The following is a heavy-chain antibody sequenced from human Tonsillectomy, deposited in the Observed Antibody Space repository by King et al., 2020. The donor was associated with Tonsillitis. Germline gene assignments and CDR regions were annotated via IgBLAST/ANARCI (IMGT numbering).Heavy chain of an antibody. V-gene: IGHV4-39*07. Sequence: QLQESGPGLVKPSETLSLTCTVSGGSISSSSYYWDWIRQPPGKGLEWIGNIYYSGSTYYNPSLKSRVTMSLDTSKNQFSLELSSVTAADTAVYYCARLLWFGEYINWFDPWGQGTLVTVSS. D-gene: IGHD3-10*01. CDR3: ARLLWFGEYINWFDP. CDR2: IYYSGST. J-gene: IGHJ5*02. CDR1: GGSISSSSYY.